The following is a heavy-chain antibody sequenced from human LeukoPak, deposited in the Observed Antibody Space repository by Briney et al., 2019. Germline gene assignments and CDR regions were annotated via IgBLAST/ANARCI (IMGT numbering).Heavy chain of an antibody. Sequence: PGGSLRLSCVASGFIFCNHWMGWVRHATGKGLEWVADIKEDGSEKTYVDSVRGRFTISRDNAQNSLYLQMNNLRPEDTAVYYCLRDEYRAWGSWGQGTLVTVSS. J-gene: IGHJ5*02. CDR2: IKEDGSEK. CDR3: LRDEYRAWGS. CDR1: GFIFCNHW. D-gene: IGHD4-11*01. V-gene: IGHV3-7*03.